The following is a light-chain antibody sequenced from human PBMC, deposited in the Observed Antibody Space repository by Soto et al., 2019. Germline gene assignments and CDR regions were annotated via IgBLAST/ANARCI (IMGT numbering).Light chain of an antibody. V-gene: IGKV3-11*01. CDR3: QQRSNWPQIT. J-gene: IGKJ4*01. CDR1: QSVSSY. Sequence: EIVLTQSPATLSLPPGERATLSCRASQSVSSYLAWYQQKPGQAPRLLIHDASNRATGIPARFSGSGSGTDFTLTISSLEPEDFAVYYCQQRSNWPQITFGGGTKVEIK. CDR2: DAS.